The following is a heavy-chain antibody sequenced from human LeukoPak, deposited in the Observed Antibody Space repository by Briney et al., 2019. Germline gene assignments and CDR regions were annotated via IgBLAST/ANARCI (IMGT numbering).Heavy chain of an antibody. CDR1: GFAFSDDS. Sequence: GGSLRLSCVASGFAFSDDSMNWVRQPPGKGLEWVSSISSTSKYIYYADSVKGRFTISRDNAKNSLYLQMNSLRAEDTAVYYCAKPPRITMVRGARAAEYFQHWGQGTLVTVSS. CDR3: AKPPRITMVRGARAAEYFQH. D-gene: IGHD3-10*01. J-gene: IGHJ1*01. V-gene: IGHV3-21*01. CDR2: ISSTSKYI.